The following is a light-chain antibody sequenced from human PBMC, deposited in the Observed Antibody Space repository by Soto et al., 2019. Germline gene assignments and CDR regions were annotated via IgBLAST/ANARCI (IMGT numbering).Light chain of an antibody. CDR1: SSDVGCYNY. J-gene: IGLJ3*02. V-gene: IGLV2-14*01. Sequence: QSALTQPASVSGSPGQSITISCTGTSSDVGCYNYVSWYQQHPGKAPKLMIYEVSNRPSGVSNRFSGSQSGNTASLTISGLQAEDEADYYCSSYTSLSTLVFGGGTKLTVL. CDR2: EVS. CDR3: SSYTSLSTLV.